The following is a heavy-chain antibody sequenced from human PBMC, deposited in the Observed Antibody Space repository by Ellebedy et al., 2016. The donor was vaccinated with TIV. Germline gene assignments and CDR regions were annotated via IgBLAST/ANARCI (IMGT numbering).Heavy chain of an antibody. CDR1: GFTFSSYW. CDR2: IKQDGSEK. J-gene: IGHJ4*02. D-gene: IGHD5-18*01. CDR3: ARGVRGYSYGYCDY. Sequence: GESLKISXAAYGFTFSSYWMSWVRQAPGKGLEWVANIKQDGSEKYYVDSVKGRFTISRDNAKNSLYLQMNSLRAEDTAVYYCARGVRGYSYGYCDYWGQGTLVTVSS. V-gene: IGHV3-7*04.